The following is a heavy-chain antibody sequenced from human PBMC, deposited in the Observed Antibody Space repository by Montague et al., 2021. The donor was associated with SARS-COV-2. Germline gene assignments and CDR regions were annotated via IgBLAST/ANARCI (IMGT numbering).Heavy chain of an antibody. CDR1: GFSISSGFY. D-gene: IGHD5-12*01. J-gene: IGHJ4*02. CDR2: VYHSGDT. Sequence: SETLSLTCSVSGFSISSGFYWSWFRQSPGEGPEWFGTVYHSGDTNYNQPPQRRVIVSIDTSKNQCSLTVTSVTAADTSVYFCARRGYTGSDYFDYWGQGTLVTVSS. V-gene: IGHV4-38-2*01. CDR3: ARRGYTGSDYFDY.